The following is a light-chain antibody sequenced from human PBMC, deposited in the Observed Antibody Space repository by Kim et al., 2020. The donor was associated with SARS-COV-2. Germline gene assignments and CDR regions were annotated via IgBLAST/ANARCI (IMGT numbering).Light chain of an antibody. Sequence: VTISCSGSSSNIGSNTVNWYQQRPGTAPKHLIYSNNQRPSGVPDRFSGSKSGTSASLAISGLQSEDEADYYCAAWDDSLNGPNYVFGTGTKVTVL. CDR1: SSNIGSNT. CDR3: AAWDDSLNGPNYV. V-gene: IGLV1-44*01. J-gene: IGLJ1*01. CDR2: SNN.